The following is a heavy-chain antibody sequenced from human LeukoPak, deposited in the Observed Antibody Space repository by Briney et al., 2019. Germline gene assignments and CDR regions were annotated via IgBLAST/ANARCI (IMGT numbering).Heavy chain of an antibody. CDR2: IIAIHAGNS. V-gene: IGHV4-38-2*02. CDR3: ARDDYSNYDSAE. CDR1: GYSIRSGFY. Sequence: SETLSLTSSVSGYSIRSGFYWSCIRQPPGMGLEWIGLIIAIHAGNSKCNSTLNGDVTISVDTSKNQFFLRQDSVTAADTAIYDCARDDYSNYDSAEWGQGIPVTVSS. J-gene: IGHJ4*02. D-gene: IGHD4-11*01.